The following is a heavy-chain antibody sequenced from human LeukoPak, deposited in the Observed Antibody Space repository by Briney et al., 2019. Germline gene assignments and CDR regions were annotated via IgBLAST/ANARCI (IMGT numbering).Heavy chain of an antibody. V-gene: IGHV3-23*01. Sequence: GGSLRLSCVASGFTFSSYAMSWVRQAPGKGLEWVSTIRGSGVSTNYADSVKGRFTISRDNSKNTLYLQMNRLRTEDTAVYYCAKQDDVVVVAVTFDYWGQGIMVTVSS. CDR3: AKQDDVVVVAVTFDY. D-gene: IGHD2-15*01. CDR1: GFTFSSYA. CDR2: IRGSGVST. J-gene: IGHJ4*02.